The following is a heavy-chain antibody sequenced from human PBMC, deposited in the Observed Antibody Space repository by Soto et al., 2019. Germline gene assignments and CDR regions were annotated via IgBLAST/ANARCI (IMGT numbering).Heavy chain of an antibody. J-gene: IGHJ6*02. D-gene: IGHD1-26*01. CDR3: ARVATGLVGATTLWDYYYGMDV. CDR2: IIPIFGTA. V-gene: IGHV1-69*13. Sequence: ASVKVSCKASGGTFSSYAISWVRQAPGQALEWMGGIIPIFGTANYAQKFQGRVTITADESTSTAYMELSSLRSEDTAVYYCARVATGLVGATTLWDYYYGMDVWGQGTTVTVSS. CDR1: GGTFSSYA.